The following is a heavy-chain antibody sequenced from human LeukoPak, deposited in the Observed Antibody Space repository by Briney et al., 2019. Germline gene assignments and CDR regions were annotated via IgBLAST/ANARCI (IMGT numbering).Heavy chain of an antibody. Sequence: SETLSLTCTVSGGSISSGGYYWSWIRQHPGKGLEWIGYIYYSGSTYYNPSLKSRVTISVDRSKNQFSLKLSSVTAADTAVYYCARVGGSYGTAFDYWGQGTLVTVSS. J-gene: IGHJ4*02. V-gene: IGHV4-31*03. CDR3: ARVGGSYGTAFDY. CDR2: IYYSGST. CDR1: GGSISSGGYY. D-gene: IGHD5-18*01.